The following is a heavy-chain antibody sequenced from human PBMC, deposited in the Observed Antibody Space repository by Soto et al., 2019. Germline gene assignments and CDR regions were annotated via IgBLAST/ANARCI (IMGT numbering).Heavy chain of an antibody. Sequence: SETVSLTCTVSGGSISSYYWSWIRQPPGKGLEWIGYIYYSGSTNYNPSLKSRVTISVDTSKNQFSLKLSSVTAADTAVYYCARELAEGYYGMDVWGQGTTVTVSS. D-gene: IGHD3-3*02. V-gene: IGHV4-59*01. CDR2: IYYSGST. J-gene: IGHJ6*02. CDR3: ARELAEGYYGMDV. CDR1: GGSISSYY.